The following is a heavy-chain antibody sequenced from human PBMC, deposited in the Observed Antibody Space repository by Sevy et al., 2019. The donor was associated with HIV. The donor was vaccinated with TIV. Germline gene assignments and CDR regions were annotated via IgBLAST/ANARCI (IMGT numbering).Heavy chain of an antibody. CDR2: ISSGSSFT. Sequence: GGSLRLSCAASGFIFSNYNMNWVRQAPGKGLEWVASISSGSSFTYYADSVKGRFAVSRDNSKNPLSLQMNTVRAADTAVYYCARATDPRYCSGTSCYTGALDLWGQGALVTVS. J-gene: IGHJ4*02. CDR1: GFIFSNYN. D-gene: IGHD2-2*02. V-gene: IGHV3-21*01. CDR3: ARATDPRYCSGTSCYTGALDL.